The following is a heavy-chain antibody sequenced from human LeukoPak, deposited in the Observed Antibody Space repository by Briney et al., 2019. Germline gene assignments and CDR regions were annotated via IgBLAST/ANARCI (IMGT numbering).Heavy chain of an antibody. CDR3: AGELYRYYFDY. Sequence: PSETLSLTCTVSGGSISSYYWSWIRQPPGKGLEWIGYIYYSGSTNYNPSLKSRVTISVDTSKNQFSLKLSSVTAADTAVYYCAGELYRYYFDYWGQGTLVTVSS. J-gene: IGHJ4*02. D-gene: IGHD3-3*01. CDR1: GGSISSYY. V-gene: IGHV4-59*01. CDR2: IYYSGST.